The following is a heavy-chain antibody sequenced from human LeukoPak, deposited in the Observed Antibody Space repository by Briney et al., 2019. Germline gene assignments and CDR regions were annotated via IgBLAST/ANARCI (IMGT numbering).Heavy chain of an antibody. Sequence: AGGSLRLSCAASGFTFSLYDMHWVRQATGKSLEWVSGIGTVGDTYYADSVKGRFTISRENAKNSLFLQMDSLRVGDTAVYYCTRDLREGTTPDASDIWGLGTMVTVSS. CDR3: TRDLREGTTPDASDI. CDR2: IGTVGDT. D-gene: IGHD1-7*01. V-gene: IGHV3-13*01. CDR1: GFTFSLYD. J-gene: IGHJ3*02.